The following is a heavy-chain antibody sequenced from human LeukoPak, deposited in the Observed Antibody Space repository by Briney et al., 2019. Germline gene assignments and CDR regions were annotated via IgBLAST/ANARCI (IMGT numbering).Heavy chain of an antibody. CDR1: GGSFSGYY. CDR2: INHSGST. V-gene: IGHV4-34*01. D-gene: IGHD3-10*01. J-gene: IGHJ4*02. Sequence: PSETLSLTRAAYGGSFSGYYWSWIRQPPGKGLEWIGEINHSGSTNYNPSLKSRVTISVDTSKNQFSLKLSSVTAADTAVYYCARGRRPYGSGSPYFDYWGQGTLVTVSS. CDR3: ARGRRPYGSGSPYFDY.